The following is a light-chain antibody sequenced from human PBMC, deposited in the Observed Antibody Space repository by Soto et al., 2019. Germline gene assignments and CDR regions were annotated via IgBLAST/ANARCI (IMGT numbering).Light chain of an antibody. Sequence: EIVLTQSPGTLSLSPGERATLSCRASQRVSSSYLAWYQQKPGRAPRLLIIDASSRATGITDRFSGSASGTDFTLNITRLDPEDSAVYYCHQYGNSPQTFGQGTKLEIK. CDR3: HQYGNSPQT. CDR2: DAS. CDR1: QRVSSSY. V-gene: IGKV3-20*01. J-gene: IGKJ2*01.